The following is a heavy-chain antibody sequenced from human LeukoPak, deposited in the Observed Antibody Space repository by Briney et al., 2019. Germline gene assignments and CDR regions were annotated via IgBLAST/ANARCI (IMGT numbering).Heavy chain of an antibody. Sequence: PSETLSLTCTVSGGSISSYYWSWIRQPPGKGLEWIGYIYYSGSTNYNPSLKSRVTISVDTSKNQFSLKLSSVTAADTAVYYCARRGSSWSRGYFDYWGQGTLVTVSS. CDR3: ARRGSSWSRGYFDY. V-gene: IGHV4-59*08. D-gene: IGHD6-13*01. J-gene: IGHJ4*02. CDR1: GGSISSYY. CDR2: IYYSGST.